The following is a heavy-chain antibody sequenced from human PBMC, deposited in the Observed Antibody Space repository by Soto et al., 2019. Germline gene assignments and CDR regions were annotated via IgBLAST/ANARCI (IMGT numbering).Heavy chain of an antibody. D-gene: IGHD5-18*01. J-gene: IGHJ6*02. Sequence: QVQLVQSGAEVKKPGASVKVSCKASGYTFTSYGISWVRQAPGQGLEWMGWISAYNGNTNYAQKLQGRVTMTTDTATITDYMEQRSRRADDAAVHYGARDGVDIATGYFYGMDVWGQGTTVTLAS. CDR2: ISAYNGNT. V-gene: IGHV1-18*01. CDR1: GYTFTSYG. CDR3: ARDGVDIATGYFYGMDV.